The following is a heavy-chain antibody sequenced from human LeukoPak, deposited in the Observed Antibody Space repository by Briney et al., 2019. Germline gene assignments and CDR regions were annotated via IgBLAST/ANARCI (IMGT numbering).Heavy chain of an antibody. J-gene: IGHJ4*02. CDR1: GGSFSGYY. Sequence: SETLSLTCAVYGGSFSGYYWSWIRQPPGKGLEWIGEINQSGSTNYNLSLKSRVTISVDTSKNQFSLKLSSVTAADTAVYYCARHGEYQLLYDYWGQGTLVTVSS. D-gene: IGHD2-2*01. CDR3: ARHGEYQLLYDY. CDR2: INQSGST. V-gene: IGHV4-34*01.